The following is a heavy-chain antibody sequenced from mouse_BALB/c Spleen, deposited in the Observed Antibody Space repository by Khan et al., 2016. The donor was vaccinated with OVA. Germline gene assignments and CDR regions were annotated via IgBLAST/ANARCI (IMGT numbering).Heavy chain of an antibody. V-gene: IGHV3-2*02. J-gene: IGHJ4*01. D-gene: IGHD1-1*01. Sequence: VQLKESGPGLVKPSQSLSLTCTVTGYSITSDCAWNWIRQFPGNKLEWMGYIRYSGSTSYTPSLKSRISITRDTSKNQFFLQLSSVTTEDTATYYCARREISYNGSSYGYYAMDYWGQGTSVTVSS. CDR1: GYSITSDCA. CDR2: IRYSGST. CDR3: ARREISYNGSSYGYYAMDY.